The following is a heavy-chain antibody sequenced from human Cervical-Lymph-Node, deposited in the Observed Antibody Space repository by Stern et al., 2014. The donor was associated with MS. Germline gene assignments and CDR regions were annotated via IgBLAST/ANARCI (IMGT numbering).Heavy chain of an antibody. D-gene: IGHD6-19*01. CDR2: INPSGGST. V-gene: IGHV1-46*01. CDR1: GYTFISYY. Sequence: VQLVQSGAEVKTPGASVKLSCKASGYTFISYYMHWVRQAPGQGLEWMGLINPSGGSTSYAQKFQGRVTMTRDTSTNIVYMELGSLRSEDTAVYYCAREVAGHRLGMMDVWGQGTSVTVSS. J-gene: IGHJ6*02. CDR3: AREVAGHRLGMMDV.